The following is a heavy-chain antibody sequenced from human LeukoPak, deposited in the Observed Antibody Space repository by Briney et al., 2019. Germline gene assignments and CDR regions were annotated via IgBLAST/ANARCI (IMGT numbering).Heavy chain of an antibody. CDR1: GYSFTSYW. J-gene: IGHJ3*02. V-gene: IGHV5-51*03. Sequence: GESLKIPCKGSGYSFTSYWIDWVRQMPGKGLEWMGIIYPGDSDTRYSPSFQGQVTISADKSISTAYLQWSSLKASDTAMYYCARRVSDDAFDIWGQGTMVTVSS. CDR2: IYPGDSDT. CDR3: ARRVSDDAFDI. D-gene: IGHD3-16*02.